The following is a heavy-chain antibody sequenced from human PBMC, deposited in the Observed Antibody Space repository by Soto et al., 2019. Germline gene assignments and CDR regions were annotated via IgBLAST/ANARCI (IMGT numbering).Heavy chain of an antibody. CDR1: GGTLSNYG. V-gene: IGHV1-69*12. Sequence: QVQLVQSGAEVKKPGSSVRVSCKASGGTLSNYGISWVRQAPGQGREWMGGIIPVFGTANYAQKFQGRVTITADESKSTVYMDVTSLRSEDTAVYYCSRGDATKIVVTTYYAMDVWGQGTTVSVSS. D-gene: IGHD4-17*01. CDR3: SRGDATKIVVTTYYAMDV. CDR2: IIPVFGTA. J-gene: IGHJ6*02.